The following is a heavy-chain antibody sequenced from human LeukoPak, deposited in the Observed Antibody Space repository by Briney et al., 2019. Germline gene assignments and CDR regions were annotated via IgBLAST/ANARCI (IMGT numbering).Heavy chain of an antibody. J-gene: IGHJ6*02. CDR2: ISSSSSYI. Sequence: GGSLRLSCAASGFTFSSYSMNWVRQAPGKGLEWVSSISSSSSYIYYADSVKGRFTISRDNAKNSLYLQMNSLRAEDTAVYYCARDRPKYSSSIPYYGMDVWGQGTTVTVSS. V-gene: IGHV3-21*01. CDR3: ARDRPKYSSSIPYYGMDV. D-gene: IGHD6-13*01. CDR1: GFTFSSYS.